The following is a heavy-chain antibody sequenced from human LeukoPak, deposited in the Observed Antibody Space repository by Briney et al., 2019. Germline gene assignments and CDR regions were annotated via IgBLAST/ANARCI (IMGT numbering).Heavy chain of an antibody. CDR2: IYYSGST. V-gene: IGHV4-59*01. CDR3: ARGCSSTSCYGNYYYYMDV. Sequence: PSETLSLTCTVSGGSISSYYWSWIRQPPGKGLEWIGYIYYSGSTNYNPSLKSRVTISVDTSKSQFSLKLSSVTAADTAVYYCARGCSSTSCYGNYYYYMDVWGKGTTVTVSS. J-gene: IGHJ6*03. CDR1: GGSISSYY. D-gene: IGHD2-2*01.